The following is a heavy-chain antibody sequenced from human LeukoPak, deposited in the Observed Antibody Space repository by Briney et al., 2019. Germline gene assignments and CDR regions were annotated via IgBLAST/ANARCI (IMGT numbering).Heavy chain of an antibody. V-gene: IGHV1-2*02. Sequence: ASVKVSCKASGGTFSSYAISWVRQAPGQGLEWMGWINPNSGGTNYAQKFQGRVTMTRDTSISTAYMELSRLRSDDTAVYYCARGRRPGVVIIMKYWGQGTLVTVSS. CDR2: INPNSGGT. D-gene: IGHD3-3*01. J-gene: IGHJ4*02. CDR1: GGTFSSYA. CDR3: ARGRRPGVVIIMKY.